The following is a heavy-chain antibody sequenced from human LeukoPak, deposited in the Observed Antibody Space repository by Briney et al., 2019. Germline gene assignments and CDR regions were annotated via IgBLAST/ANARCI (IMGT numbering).Heavy chain of an antibody. CDR3: APLWFGELLSLDY. Sequence: PGGSLRLSCAASGFTFSSYGMLWVRQAPGKGLEWVAVIWYDGSNKYYADSVKGRFTISRDNSKNTLYLQMNSLRAEDTAVYYCAPLWFGELLSLDYWGQGTLVTVSS. CDR1: GFTFSSYG. D-gene: IGHD3-10*01. J-gene: IGHJ4*02. CDR2: IWYDGSNK. V-gene: IGHV3-33*01.